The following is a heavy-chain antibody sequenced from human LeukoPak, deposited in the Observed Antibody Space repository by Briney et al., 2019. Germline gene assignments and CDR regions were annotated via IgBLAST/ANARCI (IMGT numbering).Heavy chain of an antibody. V-gene: IGHV1-58*02. D-gene: IGHD2-15*01. Sequence: PVKVSCKASGFTFITSTIQWVRQARGQRLEWIGWIVVGSGDTNYAQRFQERVTITRDMSTSTAYMELSSLRSEDTAVYYCAADLSPRMFDPWGQGTLVTVSS. CDR3: AADLSPRMFDP. J-gene: IGHJ5*02. CDR1: GFTFITST. CDR2: IVVGSGDT.